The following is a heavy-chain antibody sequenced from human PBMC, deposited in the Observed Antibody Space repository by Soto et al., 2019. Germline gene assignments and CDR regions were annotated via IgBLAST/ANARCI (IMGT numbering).Heavy chain of an antibody. CDR2: IDPSDSAT. Sequence: GESLKISCKGSGYSFAGYWITWVRQRPGKGLELLGRIDPSDSATNYSPSFRGHVTISGDRSISTVYLQWSSLQASDTAVYYCAGQMSNSDTCHYVYYFDFWGQGTLVTVSS. CDR1: GYSFAGYW. CDR3: AGQMSNSDTCHYVYYFDF. D-gene: IGHD3-9*01. J-gene: IGHJ4*02. V-gene: IGHV5-10-1*01.